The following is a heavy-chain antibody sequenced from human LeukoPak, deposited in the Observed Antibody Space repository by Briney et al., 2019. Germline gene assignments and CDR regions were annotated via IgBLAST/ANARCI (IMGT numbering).Heavy chain of an antibody. J-gene: IGHJ4*02. CDR2: IYYSGST. D-gene: IGHD6-13*01. CDR1: GGSISSYY. CDR3: ARSQKKYSSSRGVFDY. V-gene: IGHV4-59*08. Sequence: SETLSLTCTVSGGSISSYYWSWIRQPPGKGLEWIGYIYYSGSTNYNPSLKSRVTISVDTSKNQFSLKLSSVTAADTAVYYCARSQKKYSSSRGVFDYWGQGTLVTVSS.